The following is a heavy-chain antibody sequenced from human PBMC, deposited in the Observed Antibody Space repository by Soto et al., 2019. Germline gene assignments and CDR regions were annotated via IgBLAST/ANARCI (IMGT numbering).Heavy chain of an antibody. Sequence: QITLKESGPALVKPTQTLTLTCTFSGFSLTTGGVGVGWIRQPPGKALEWLAMIYWDDDKRYSPSLENRLTITKDTSKNQVVLTMTNMDPVDTATYYCALRAPPIVGVTLFHSWGQGTLVTVSS. CDR1: GFSLTTGGVG. V-gene: IGHV2-5*02. CDR2: IYWDDDK. CDR3: ALRAPPIVGVTLFHS. D-gene: IGHD1-26*01. J-gene: IGHJ4*02.